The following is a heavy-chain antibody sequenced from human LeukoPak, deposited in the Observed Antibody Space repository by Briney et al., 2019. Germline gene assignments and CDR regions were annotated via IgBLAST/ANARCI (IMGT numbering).Heavy chain of an antibody. CDR1: GYTLTELS. V-gene: IGHV1-24*01. CDR3: ATAARYSDGNWFDP. CDR2: FDPEDGET. D-gene: IGHD5-18*01. J-gene: IGHJ5*02. Sequence: GASVKVSCKVSGYTLTELSMHWVRQAPGKGLEWMGGFDPEDGETIHAQKFQGRVTMTEDTSTDTAYMELSSLRSEDTAVYYCATAARYSDGNWFDPWGQGTMVTVSS.